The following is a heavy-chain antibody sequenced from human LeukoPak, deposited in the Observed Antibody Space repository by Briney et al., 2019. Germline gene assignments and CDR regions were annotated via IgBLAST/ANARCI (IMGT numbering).Heavy chain of an antibody. D-gene: IGHD1-26*01. CDR3: AREVGRGFDY. Sequence: ASVKVSCKASGYTFTSYAMHWVRQAPGQRLEWMGWISAYNSNTHYAQKLQGRVTMHTDTSTSTAYMEVRSLRSDDMAVYYCAREVGRGFDYWGQGTLVTVSS. CDR2: ISAYNSNT. V-gene: IGHV1-18*03. CDR1: GYTFTSYA. J-gene: IGHJ4*02.